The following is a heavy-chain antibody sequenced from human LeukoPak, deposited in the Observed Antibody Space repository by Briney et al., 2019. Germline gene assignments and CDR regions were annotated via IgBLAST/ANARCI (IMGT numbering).Heavy chain of an antibody. CDR2: IWYDGSNK. Sequence: PGGSLRLSCAASGFTFSSYGMHWVRQAPGKGLEWVAVIWYDGSNKYYADSVKGRFTISRDNSKNTLYLQMNSLRAEDTAVYYCAKNKDSSGYYDTIDYWGQGTLVTVSS. CDR1: GFTFSSYG. V-gene: IGHV3-33*06. J-gene: IGHJ4*02. CDR3: AKNKDSSGYYDTIDY. D-gene: IGHD3-22*01.